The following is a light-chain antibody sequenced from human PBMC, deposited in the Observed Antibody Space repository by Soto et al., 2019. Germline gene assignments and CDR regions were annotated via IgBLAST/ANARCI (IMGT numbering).Light chain of an antibody. Sequence: EMVMTQSPATLSVSPGETATLSCRASQSVSYNLAWYQQKPGQGPRLLIYGAFTRATGIPARFSGSGSGTEFTLTISSLQSEDFAVYYCQQYKNWPPLTFGGGTKVEI. CDR1: QSVSYN. V-gene: IGKV3-15*01. CDR2: GAF. CDR3: QQYKNWPPLT. J-gene: IGKJ4*01.